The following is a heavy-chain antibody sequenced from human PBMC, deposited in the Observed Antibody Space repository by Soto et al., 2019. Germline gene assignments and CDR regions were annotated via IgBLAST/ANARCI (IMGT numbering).Heavy chain of an antibody. V-gene: IGHV3-33*06. CDR3: AKDRGGGAVVPDY. CDR1: GFSFTTYG. CDR2: IWYDGSNK. J-gene: IGHJ4*02. Sequence: QVPLVESGGGVVQPGRSLRLSCAASGFSFTTYGMHWVRQAPGEGLEWVAVIWYDGSNKYYADSVKGRFTISRDTSKKTFLWKRNGLRAEDTAVYYCAKDRGGGAVVPDYWGQGTLVTVSS. D-gene: IGHD2-21*01.